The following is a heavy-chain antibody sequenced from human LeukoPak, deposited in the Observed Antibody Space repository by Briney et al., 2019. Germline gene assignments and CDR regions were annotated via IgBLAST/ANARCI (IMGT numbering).Heavy chain of an antibody. Sequence: ASVKVSCKASGHSFTTYAMNWLRQAPGQGLEWMGWINPNTGNPTYAPGFTGRFVFSLDTSVSTAYLQISGLKADDTAVYYCARAYQPLGGLSLPDYWGQGTLVSVSS. D-gene: IGHD3-16*02. V-gene: IGHV7-4-1*02. CDR2: INPNTGNP. CDR3: ARAYQPLGGLSLPDY. CDR1: GHSFTTYA. J-gene: IGHJ4*02.